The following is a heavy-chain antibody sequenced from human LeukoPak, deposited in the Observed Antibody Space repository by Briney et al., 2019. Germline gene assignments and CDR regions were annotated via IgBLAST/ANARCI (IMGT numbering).Heavy chain of an antibody. CDR3: ARIRLDGYNRIDY. D-gene: IGHD5-24*01. CDR1: GFSLSTSGMC. V-gene: IGHV2-70*11. CDR2: IDWDDDK. J-gene: IGHJ4*02. Sequence: SGPTLLNPPQTLTLTCTFSGFSLSTSGMCVSWIRQPPGKALEWLARIDWDDDKYYSTSLKTRLTISKDTSKNQVVLTMTNMDPVDTATYYCARIRLDGYNRIDYWGQGTLVTVSS.